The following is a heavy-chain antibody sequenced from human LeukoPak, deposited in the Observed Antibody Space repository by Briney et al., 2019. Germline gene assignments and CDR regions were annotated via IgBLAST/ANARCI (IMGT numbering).Heavy chain of an antibody. Sequence: GESLKISCKGSGYSFTSYWISWVRQMPGKGLEWMGRIDPSDSYTNYSPSFQGHVTISADKSISTAYLQWSSLKASDTAMYYCARPHNRYCSGGSCYNPGNFDYWGQGTLVTVSS. V-gene: IGHV5-10-1*01. CDR1: GYSFTSYW. J-gene: IGHJ4*02. CDR3: ARPHNRYCSGGSCYNPGNFDY. D-gene: IGHD2-15*01. CDR2: IDPSDSYT.